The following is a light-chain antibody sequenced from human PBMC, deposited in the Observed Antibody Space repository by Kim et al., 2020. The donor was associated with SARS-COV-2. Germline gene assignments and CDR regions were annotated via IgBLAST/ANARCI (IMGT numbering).Light chain of an antibody. J-gene: IGKJ1*01. V-gene: IGKV3-20*01. Sequence: ENVLTQSPGTLSLSPGERATLSCRASQSVSSSYLAWYQQKPGQAPRLVIYGASSRATGIPDRFSGSGSGTDFTLTISRLEPEDFAVYYCQQYGGAPWTFGQGTKVDIK. CDR2: GAS. CDR1: QSVSSSY. CDR3: QQYGGAPWT.